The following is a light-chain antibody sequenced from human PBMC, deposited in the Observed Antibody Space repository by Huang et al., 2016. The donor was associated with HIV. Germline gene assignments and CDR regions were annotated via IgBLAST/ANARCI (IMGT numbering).Light chain of an antibody. V-gene: IGKV2-28*01. Sequence: DTVMTQSPLSLSVTPGESASIACNSSQSLLHSNGYNYLDWYVQKPGQSPQLLIYLTSKRASGVPDRFRGSGSGTDFTLDISRVEAEDVAIYYCMQTLQTPRTFGQGTKVEIK. CDR3: MQTLQTPRT. CDR1: QSLLHSNGYNY. J-gene: IGKJ1*01. CDR2: LTS.